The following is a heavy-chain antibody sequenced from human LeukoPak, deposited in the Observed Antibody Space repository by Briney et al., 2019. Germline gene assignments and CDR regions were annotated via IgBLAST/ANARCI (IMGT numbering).Heavy chain of an antibody. CDR2: ISGSGGST. CDR1: GFAFGSEA. V-gene: IGHV3-23*01. J-gene: IGHJ4*02. Sequence: PGGSLRLSCAVSGFAFGSEAMSWVRQAPGKGLEWVSAISGSGGSTYYADSVKGRFTISRDNSKNTLYLQMNSLRAEDTAVYYCAKALVVVVTAISFDYWGQGTLVTVSS. CDR3: AKALVVVVTAISFDY. D-gene: IGHD2-21*02.